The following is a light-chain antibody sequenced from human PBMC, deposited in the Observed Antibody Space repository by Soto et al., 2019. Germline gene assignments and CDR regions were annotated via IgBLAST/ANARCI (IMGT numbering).Light chain of an antibody. CDR1: QSISSW. Sequence: DLQISQSHSTLSASVGDTVTITCRASQSISSWLAWYQQKPGIAPKLLIYKASTLQSGVPSRFSGSGYGTVFTLTISRLHPDDSATYYCQQYDVYSTFGQGTKVDIK. CDR3: QQYDVYST. J-gene: IGKJ1*01. CDR2: KAS. V-gene: IGKV1-5*03.